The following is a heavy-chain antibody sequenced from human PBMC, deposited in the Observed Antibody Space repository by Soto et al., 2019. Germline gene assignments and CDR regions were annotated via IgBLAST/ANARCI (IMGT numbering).Heavy chain of an antibody. D-gene: IGHD5-18*01. CDR1: GYTFTGYY. V-gene: IGHV1-2*04. J-gene: IGHJ3*02. CDR3: ARKTAMVTSPFDI. CDR2: INPNSGGT. Sequence: ASVKVSCKASGYTFTGYYMHWVRQAPGQGLEWMGWINPNSGGTNYAQKFQGWVTMTRDTSISTAYMELSRLRSDDTAVYYCARKTAMVTSPFDIWGQGTMVTV.